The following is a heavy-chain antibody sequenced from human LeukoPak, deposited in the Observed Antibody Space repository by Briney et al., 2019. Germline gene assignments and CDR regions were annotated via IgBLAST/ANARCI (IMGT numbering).Heavy chain of an antibody. CDR2: ISGSGGST. Sequence: PGGSLRLSCAASGFTFSSYAMSWVRQAPGKGREWVSAISGSGGSTYYADSVKGRFTISRDNSKNTLYLQMNSLRAEDTAVYYCAKGPPNLVVTMRVVVISGYFDYWGQGTLVTVSS. CDR1: GFTFSSYA. J-gene: IGHJ4*02. D-gene: IGHD3-22*01. V-gene: IGHV3-23*01. CDR3: AKGPPNLVVTMRVVVISGYFDY.